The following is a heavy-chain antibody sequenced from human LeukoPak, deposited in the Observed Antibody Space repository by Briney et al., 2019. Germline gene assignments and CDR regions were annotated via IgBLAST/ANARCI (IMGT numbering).Heavy chain of an antibody. CDR1: GFTVSSNY. CDR2: ISGSGGST. Sequence: GGSLRLSCAASGFTVSSNYMSWVRQAPGKGLEWVSAISGSGGSTYYADSVKGRFTISRDNSKNTLYLQMNSLRAEDTAVYYCAKMGLEESQNYYDSSGYPNAYFDYWGQGTLVTVSS. J-gene: IGHJ4*02. CDR3: AKMGLEESQNYYDSSGYPNAYFDY. D-gene: IGHD3-22*01. V-gene: IGHV3-23*01.